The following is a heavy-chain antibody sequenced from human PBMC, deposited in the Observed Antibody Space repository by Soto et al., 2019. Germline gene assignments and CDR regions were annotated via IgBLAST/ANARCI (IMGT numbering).Heavy chain of an antibody. CDR3: ARSRSGDGSGYYYYGMDV. V-gene: IGHV1-69*13. J-gene: IGHJ6*02. Sequence: SVKVSCKASGGTFSSYAISWVRQAPGQGLEWMGGIIPILGTANYAQKFQGRVTITADESTSTAYMELSSLRSEDTAVYYCARSRSGDGSGYYYYGMDVWGQGTTVTVSS. CDR2: IIPILGTA. D-gene: IGHD3-22*01. CDR1: GGTFSSYA.